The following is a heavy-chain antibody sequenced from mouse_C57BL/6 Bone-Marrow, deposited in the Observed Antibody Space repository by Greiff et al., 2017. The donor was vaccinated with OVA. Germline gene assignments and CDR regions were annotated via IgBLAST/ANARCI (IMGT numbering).Heavy chain of an antibody. CDR3: ATTVGADY. V-gene: IGHV5-17*01. CDR1: GFTFSDYG. D-gene: IGHD1-1*01. J-gene: IGHJ2*01. CDR2: ISSGSSTI. Sequence: EVKLMESGGGLVKPGGSLKLSCAASGFTFSDYGMHWVRQAPEKGLEWVAYISSGSSTIYYADTVKGRFTISRDNAKNTLFLQTTSLRSEDTAMYYCATTVGADYWGQGTTLTVSS.